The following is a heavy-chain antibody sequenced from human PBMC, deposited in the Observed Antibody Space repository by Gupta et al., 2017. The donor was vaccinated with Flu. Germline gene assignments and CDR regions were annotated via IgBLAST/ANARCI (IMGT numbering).Heavy chain of an antibody. CDR3: AKEKYERGYSYGSYDY. D-gene: IGHD5-18*01. V-gene: IGHV3-23*01. CDR1: GFTFSSYA. CDR2: ISGSGGST. Sequence: GGGLVQPGGSLRLSCAASGFTFSSYAMSWVRQAPGKGLEWVSAISGSGGSTYYADSVKGRFTISRDNSKNTLYLQMNSLRAEDTAVYYCAKEKYERGYSYGSYDYWGQGTLVTVSS. J-gene: IGHJ4*02.